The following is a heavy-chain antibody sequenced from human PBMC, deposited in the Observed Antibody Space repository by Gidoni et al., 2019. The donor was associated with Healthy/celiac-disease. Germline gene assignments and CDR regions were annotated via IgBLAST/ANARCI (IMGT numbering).Heavy chain of an antibody. CDR2: ISDDGSNK. J-gene: IGHJ4*02. CDR3: AKDNDDYFDY. V-gene: IGHV3-30*18. CDR1: GFTFSSYG. D-gene: IGHD1-1*01. Sequence: QVQLLQSGGGVVQPGRSLRLSCAASGFTFSSYGMHWVRQAPGKGLEWLAVISDDGSNKYYADSVKGRFTMSRDNSKNTLYMKMNSLRAEDTAVYYCAKDNDDYFDYWGQGTLVTVSS.